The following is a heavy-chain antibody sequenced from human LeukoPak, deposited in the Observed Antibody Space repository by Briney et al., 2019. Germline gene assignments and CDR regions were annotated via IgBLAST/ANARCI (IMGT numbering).Heavy chain of an antibody. Sequence: GGSLRLSCAASGFTFSSYGMHWVRQAPGKELEWVAVISYDGSNKYYADSVKGRFTISRDNSKNTLYLQMNSLRAEDTAVYYCAKLHTVTTAFLGLDAFDIWGQGTMVTVSS. CDR2: ISYDGSNK. CDR1: GFTFSSYG. D-gene: IGHD4-17*01. V-gene: IGHV3-30*18. CDR3: AKLHTVTTAFLGLDAFDI. J-gene: IGHJ3*02.